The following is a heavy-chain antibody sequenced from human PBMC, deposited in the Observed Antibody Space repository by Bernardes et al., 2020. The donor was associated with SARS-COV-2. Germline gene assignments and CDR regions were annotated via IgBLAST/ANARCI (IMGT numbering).Heavy chain of an antibody. Sequence: SETLSLTCTVSGNSISRGGYYWTWIRQHPAKGLEWMGHIYYSGTTYYNPSLKSRLTMSLHTSQNQFSLNVRSLTAADTAVYYCARFSHDADTVWGQGTLVIVSS. D-gene: IGHD1-1*01. V-gene: IGHV4-31*03. CDR2: IYYSGTT. CDR3: ARFSHDADTV. J-gene: IGHJ4*02. CDR1: GNSISRGGYY.